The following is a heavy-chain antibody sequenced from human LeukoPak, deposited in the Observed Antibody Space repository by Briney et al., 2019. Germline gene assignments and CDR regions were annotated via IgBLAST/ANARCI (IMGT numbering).Heavy chain of an antibody. V-gene: IGHV3-30*04. Sequence: GGSLRLSCAASGFTFSSYAMHWVRQAPGKGLEWVAVISYDGSNQYYADSVKGRFTISRDNSKNTLYLQMNSLRAEDTAVYYCARNSGSGSYSYFDYWGQGTLVTVSS. CDR2: ISYDGSNQ. CDR3: ARNSGSGSYSYFDY. D-gene: IGHD3-10*01. CDR1: GFTFSSYA. J-gene: IGHJ4*02.